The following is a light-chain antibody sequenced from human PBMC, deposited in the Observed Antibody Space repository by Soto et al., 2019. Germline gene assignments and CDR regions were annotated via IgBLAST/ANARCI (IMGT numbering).Light chain of an antibody. CDR2: AAS. CDR3: QQSYSTLGT. CDR1: QSISSY. J-gene: IGKJ1*01. V-gene: IGKV1-39*01. Sequence: DIQMTQSPSSLSASVGGRVTITCRASQSISSYLNWYQQRPGKAPKLLIYAASSLQSGVPSRFSGSGSGTDFTLTISSLQPEDFATYYCQQSYSTLGTFGQGTKVEIK.